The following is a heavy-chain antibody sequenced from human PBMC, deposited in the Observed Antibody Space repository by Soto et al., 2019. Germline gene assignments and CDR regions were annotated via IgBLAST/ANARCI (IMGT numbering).Heavy chain of an antibody. D-gene: IGHD3-10*01. CDR1: GFTFSSYW. Sequence: PGGSLGLSCAASGFTFSSYWMSWVRQAPGKGLEWVANIKQDGSEKYYVDSVKGRFTISRDNAKNSLYLQMNSLRAEDTAVYYCARDREFQVLWFGSSSLYGMDVWGQGTTVTVSS. V-gene: IGHV3-7*05. CDR3: ARDREFQVLWFGSSSLYGMDV. J-gene: IGHJ6*02. CDR2: IKQDGSEK.